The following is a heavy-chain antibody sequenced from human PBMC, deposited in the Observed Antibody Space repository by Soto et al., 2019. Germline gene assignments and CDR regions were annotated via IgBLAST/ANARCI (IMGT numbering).Heavy chain of an antibody. Sequence: ASVKVSCKASGYTFTGYYMHWVRQAPGQGLEWMGWMNPNSGGTNYAQKFQGRVTMTRDTSISTAYMELSRLRSDDTAVYYCARDKGSAMVLLPFPLTYWRQGTLVTVSS. V-gene: IGHV1-2*02. CDR3: ARDKGSAMVLLPFPLTY. J-gene: IGHJ4*02. CDR1: GYTFTGYY. D-gene: IGHD5-18*01. CDR2: MNPNSGGT.